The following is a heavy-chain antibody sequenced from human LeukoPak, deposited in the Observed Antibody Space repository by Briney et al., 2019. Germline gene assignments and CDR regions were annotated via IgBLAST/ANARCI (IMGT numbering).Heavy chain of an antibody. D-gene: IGHD3-10*01. J-gene: IGHJ4*02. V-gene: IGHV3-11*05. CDR3: AKDPLVRGATYDY. Sequence: GGSLRLSCAASGFSFSDYYMSWIRQAPGKGLEWVSYISPSSTHTPYADPVKGRFTISRDNAKNSLYLQMNSLKAEDTAVYYCAKDPLVRGATYDYWGQGTLVTVSS. CDR2: ISPSSTHT. CDR1: GFSFSDYY.